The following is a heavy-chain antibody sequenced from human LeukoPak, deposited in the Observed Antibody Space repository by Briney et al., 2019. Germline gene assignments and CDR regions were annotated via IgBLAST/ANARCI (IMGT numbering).Heavy chain of an antibody. CDR1: GYTFTSYY. Sequence: ASVKVSCKASGYTFTSYYMHWVRRAPGQGLEWMGIINPSGGSTSYAQKFQGRVTMTRDTSTSTVYMELSSLRSEDTAVYYCARDAAGDAFDIWGQGTMVTVSS. D-gene: IGHD6-19*01. CDR3: ARDAAGDAFDI. V-gene: IGHV1-46*01. CDR2: INPSGGST. J-gene: IGHJ3*02.